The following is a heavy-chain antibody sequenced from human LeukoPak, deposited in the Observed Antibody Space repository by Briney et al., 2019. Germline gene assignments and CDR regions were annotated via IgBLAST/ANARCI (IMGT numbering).Heavy chain of an antibody. V-gene: IGHV1-18*01. CDR1: GYTFTSYG. D-gene: IGHD6-13*01. J-gene: IGHJ6*02. CDR3: ARDGYRSSWASLTYYYYGMDV. Sequence: ASVKVSCKASGYTFTSYGISWVRQAPGQGLEWMGWISAYNGNTNYAQKLQGRVTMTTDTSTSTAYMELRSLRSDDTAVYYCARDGYRSSWASLTYYYYGMDVWGQGTTVTVSS. CDR2: ISAYNGNT.